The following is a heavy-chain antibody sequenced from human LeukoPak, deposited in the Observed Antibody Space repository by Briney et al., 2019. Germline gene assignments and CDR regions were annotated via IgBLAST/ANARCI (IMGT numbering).Heavy chain of an antibody. V-gene: IGHV1-2*02. CDR1: GYTFTAFY. J-gene: IGHJ4*02. Sequence: ASVTVSCKPSGYTFTAFYIYWVRQAPGQGLEWMGWINPNSGGTNYPQKFQGRVTMTRDTSIGTAYMELSGLRSDDTAMYYCAVRSIVAIPIYWGQGTLVTVSS. CDR2: INPNSGGT. CDR3: AVRSIVAIPIY. D-gene: IGHD5-12*01.